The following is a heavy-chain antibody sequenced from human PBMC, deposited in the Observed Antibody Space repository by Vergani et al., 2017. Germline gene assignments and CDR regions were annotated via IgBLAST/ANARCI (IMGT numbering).Heavy chain of an antibody. J-gene: IGHJ4*02. CDR1: GFTFSSYS. CDR2: ISSSSSTI. CDR3: AREAITIFGVVTD. D-gene: IGHD3-3*01. V-gene: IGHV3-48*01. Sequence: EVKLVESGGGLVQPGGSLRLSCAASGFTFSSYSMNWVRQAPGKGLEWVSYISSSSSTIYYADSVKGRFTISRDNAKNSLYLQMNSLRAEDTAVYYCAREAITIFGVVTDWGQGTLVTVSS.